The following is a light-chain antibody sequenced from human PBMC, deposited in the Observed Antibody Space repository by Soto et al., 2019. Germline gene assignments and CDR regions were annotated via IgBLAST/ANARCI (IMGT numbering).Light chain of an antibody. Sequence: DIQMTQSPSSLSASVGDRVTITCRASQSISSYLNWYQQKPGKAPKLLIYAASSLQGGVPSRFSGSGSGTDFTLTISSLQPEDFATYYCQQSYSTPQFGQGTKV. V-gene: IGKV1-39*01. CDR1: QSISSY. CDR2: AAS. J-gene: IGKJ1*01. CDR3: QQSYSTPQ.